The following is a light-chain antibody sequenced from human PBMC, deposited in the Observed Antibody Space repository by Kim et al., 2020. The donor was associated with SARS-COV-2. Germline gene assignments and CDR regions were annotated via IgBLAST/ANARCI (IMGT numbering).Light chain of an antibody. CDR1: SLRSYY. CDR3: NSRDSSGNHPVV. CDR2: GKN. V-gene: IGLV3-19*01. Sequence: LGQSVRMTGQGNSLRSYYASWYQQKPGQAPVLVIYGKNNRPSGIPDRFSGSSSGNTASLTITGAQAEDEADYYCNSRDSSGNHPVVFGGGTQLTVL. J-gene: IGLJ2*01.